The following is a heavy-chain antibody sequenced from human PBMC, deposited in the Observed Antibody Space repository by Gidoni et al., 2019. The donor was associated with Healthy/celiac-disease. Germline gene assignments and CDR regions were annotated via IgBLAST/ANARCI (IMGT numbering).Heavy chain of an antibody. CDR3: ATVGATGGGYYYYYMDV. J-gene: IGHJ6*03. CDR1: GFTFSSYS. CDR2: ISISSIYI. V-gene: IGHV3-21*01. D-gene: IGHD1-26*01. Sequence: EGQLVASGGGLVKPGGSLGLSCAASGFTFSSYSRTWVRQAPGKGLGLGSSISISSIYIYYADSVKGRFPISRDNAKNSLYLQLNSLRTEGTAVSSCATVGATGGGYYYYYMDVWGKGTTVTVSS.